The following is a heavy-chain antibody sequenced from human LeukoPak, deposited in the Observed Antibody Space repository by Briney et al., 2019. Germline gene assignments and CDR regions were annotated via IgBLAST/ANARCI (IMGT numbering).Heavy chain of an antibody. D-gene: IGHD2-21*02. CDR2: ISSSSSDT. J-gene: IGHJ4*02. CDR1: GFTFSDSY. V-gene: IGHV3-11*06. CDR3: ARDPPYCGGDCYNYFDY. Sequence: GGSLRLSCAASGFTFSDSYMSWIRQTPGKGLEWLSYISSSSSDTNYADSVKGRFTISRDNAKNSLYLQMNSLRAEDTAVYYCARDPPYCGGDCYNYFDYWGQGTLVTVSS.